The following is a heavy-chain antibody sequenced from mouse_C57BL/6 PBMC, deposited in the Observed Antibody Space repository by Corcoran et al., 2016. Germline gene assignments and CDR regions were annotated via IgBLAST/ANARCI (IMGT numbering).Heavy chain of an antibody. V-gene: IGHV1-80*01. J-gene: IGHJ2*01. CDR2: IYPGDGDT. D-gene: IGHD1-1*01. CDR1: GYAFSSYW. CDR3: ARWNYGSSYFYY. Sequence: QVQLQQSGTELVKPGASVKISCKASGYAFSSYWMNWVKQRPGKGLEWIGQIYPGDGDTNYNGKFKGKATLTADKSSSTAYMQLSSLTSEDSAVYFCARWNYGSSYFYYWGQGTTLTVSS.